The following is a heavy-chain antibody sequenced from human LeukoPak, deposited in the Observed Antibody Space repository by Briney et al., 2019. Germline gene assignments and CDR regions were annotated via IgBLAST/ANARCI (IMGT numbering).Heavy chain of an antibody. CDR2: IYQSGST. CDR3: ARGGRITMIVVVITPFDH. D-gene: IGHD3-22*01. Sequence: SETLSLTCAVSNYSISSGYYWGWIRQPPGKGLEWIGSIYQSGSTYYNPSLKSRVTVSVDTSKNQFSLKLTSVTAADTAAYYCARGGRITMIVVVITPFDHWGQGTLVTVSS. CDR1: NYSISSGYY. V-gene: IGHV4-38-2*01. J-gene: IGHJ4*02.